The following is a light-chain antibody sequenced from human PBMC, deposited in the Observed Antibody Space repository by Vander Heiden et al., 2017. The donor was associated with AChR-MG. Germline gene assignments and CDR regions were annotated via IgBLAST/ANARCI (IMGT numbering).Light chain of an antibody. CDR2: SHN. J-gene: IGLJ1*01. CDR1: YSNIGSNT. Sequence: QSVLTQPPSASGTPGQRLTISCSGRYSNIGSNTVHWYRQLPGTAPKLLIYSHNQRPSGVPDRFSDSKSGTSASLAISGLQSEDEADYYCAAWDDSLNGYVFGTGTRVTVL. CDR3: AAWDDSLNGYV. V-gene: IGLV1-44*01.